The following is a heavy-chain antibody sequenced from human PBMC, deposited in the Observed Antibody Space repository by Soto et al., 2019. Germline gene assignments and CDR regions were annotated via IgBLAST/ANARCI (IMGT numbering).Heavy chain of an antibody. CDR1: GYTLTELS. V-gene: IGHV1-24*01. J-gene: IGHJ4*02. D-gene: IGHD3-10*01. CDR2: FDPEDGET. Sequence: GSLKISCKVSGYTLTELSMHWVRQAPGKGLEWMGGFDPEDGETIYAQKFQGRVTMTEDTSTDTAYMELSSLRSEDTAVYYCATLIYGSGSYYNHDYWGQGTLVTVSS. CDR3: ATLIYGSGSYYNHDY.